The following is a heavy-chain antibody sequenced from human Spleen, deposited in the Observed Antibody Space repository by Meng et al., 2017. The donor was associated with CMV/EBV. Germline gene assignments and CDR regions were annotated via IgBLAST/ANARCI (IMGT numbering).Heavy chain of an antibody. V-gene: IGHV6-1*01. J-gene: IGHJ4*02. D-gene: IGHD6-19*01. CDR2: TYYRSKWYN. CDR1: VSSKSAA. CDR3: ARTRPHSSGWGNFDY. Sequence: VSSKSAARNWIRQSPSRGLEWLGRTYYRSKWYNDYAVSVKSRITINPDTSKNQFSLQLNSVTPEDTAVYYCARTRPHSSGWGNFDYWGQGTLVTVSS.